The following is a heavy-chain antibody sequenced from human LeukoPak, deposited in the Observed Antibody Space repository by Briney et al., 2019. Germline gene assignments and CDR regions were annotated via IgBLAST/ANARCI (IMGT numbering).Heavy chain of an antibody. Sequence: PSQTLSLTCTVSGGSISSGGYYWSWIRQHPGKGLEWIGYIYYSGSTYYNPSLKSRVTISADTSKNQFSLKLSSVTAADTAVYYCARGPSCSSASCYGQYYYYYGMDVWGQGTTVTVSS. CDR3: ARGPSCSSASCYGQYYYYYGMDV. CDR2: IYYSGST. V-gene: IGHV4-31*03. D-gene: IGHD2-2*01. CDR1: GGSISSGGYY. J-gene: IGHJ6*02.